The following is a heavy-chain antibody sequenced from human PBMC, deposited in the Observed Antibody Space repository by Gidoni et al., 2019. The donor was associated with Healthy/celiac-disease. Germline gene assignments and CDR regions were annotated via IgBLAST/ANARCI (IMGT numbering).Heavy chain of an antibody. V-gene: IGHV4-30-2*01. D-gene: IGHD2-2*01. J-gene: IGHJ5*02. CDR2: IYHRGST. CDR3: ARGVGSTSSRRGVIWFDP. Sequence: QLQLQESGSGLVKPSQTLSLTCAVSGGSISSGGYSWSWLRQPPGKGLEGIGYIYHRGSTYYNPALKSRVTISVDRSKNQFSLKLSSVTAADTAVYYCARGVGSTSSRRGVIWFDPWGQGTLVTVSS. CDR1: GGSISSGGYS.